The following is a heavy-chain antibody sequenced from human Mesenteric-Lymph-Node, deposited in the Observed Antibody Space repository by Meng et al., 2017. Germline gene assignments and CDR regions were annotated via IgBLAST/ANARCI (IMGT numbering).Heavy chain of an antibody. V-gene: IGHV3-23*01. J-gene: IGHJ3*01. D-gene: IGHD2-21*01. CDR3: VGDRGLGYVFSDTFHV. Sequence: GESLKISCAASGFTFSSYSMNWVRQAPGKGLEWVATMRGYDVIKHYADSVKGRFTISRDDSKNTLYLQMNSLTGDDTALYYCVGDRGLGYVFSDTFHVWGHGSMVTVSS. CDR2: MRGYDVIK. CDR1: GFTFSSYS.